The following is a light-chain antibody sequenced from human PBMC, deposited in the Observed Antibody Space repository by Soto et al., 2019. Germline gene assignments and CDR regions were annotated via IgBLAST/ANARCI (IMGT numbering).Light chain of an antibody. CDR2: GAS. Sequence: EIVMTQSPATLSVSPGERATLSCRASQSVSSNLAGYQQKPGQAPRLLIYGASTRATGIPARCSGSGSGTEFPLTISSLQSEDFAVYCWQLYSNWPPWTFGQGTKVEIK. CDR1: QSVSSN. CDR3: QLYSNWPPWT. V-gene: IGKV3-15*01. J-gene: IGKJ1*01.